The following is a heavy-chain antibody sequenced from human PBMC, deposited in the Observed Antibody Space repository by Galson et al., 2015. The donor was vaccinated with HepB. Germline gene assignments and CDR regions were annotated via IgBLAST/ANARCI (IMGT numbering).Heavy chain of an antibody. D-gene: IGHD6-13*01. CDR3: AKETKAPTGSLAAFDM. CDR2: IWSNGINK. J-gene: IGHJ3*02. Sequence: SLRLSCAASGFTFSDYGMHWVRQAPGKGLEWVAVIWSNGINKYYADSVEGRFTISRDNSKNTLYLQMNSLRAEDTAVYYCAKETKAPTGSLAAFDMWGQGTMVSVSS. V-gene: IGHV3-33*06. CDR1: GFTFSDYG.